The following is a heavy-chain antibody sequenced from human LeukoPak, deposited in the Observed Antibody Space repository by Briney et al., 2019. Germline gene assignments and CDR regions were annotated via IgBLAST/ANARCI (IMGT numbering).Heavy chain of an antibody. CDR2: IYYSGNT. Sequence: SETLSLTCTVSGGSISSSSYYWGWIRQPPGKGLEYIGTIYYSGNTYYNPSLKSRVTISVDTSKNQFSLRLSSVTAADTAVYYCARDDLYGDYGVLDYWGQGTLVTVSS. V-gene: IGHV4-39*07. J-gene: IGHJ4*02. CDR3: ARDDLYGDYGVLDY. CDR1: GGSISSSSYY. D-gene: IGHD4-17*01.